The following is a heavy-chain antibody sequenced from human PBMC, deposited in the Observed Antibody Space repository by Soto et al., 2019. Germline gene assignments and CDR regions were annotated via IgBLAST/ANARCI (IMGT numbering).Heavy chain of an antibody. CDR1: GGTFGNTA. CDR3: ARDGDPGYTFWSGPLGGGSFDP. Sequence: QVQLVQSGAEVKEPGSSVNVSCKTSGGTFGNTAVTWVRQVPGQGLEWIGGIVPLFGTANYAQKFRGRVMITADESTSTAYLDLSSLRSDDTAIYYCARDGDPGYTFWSGPLGGGSFDPWGQGTLVTVSS. D-gene: IGHD3-3*01. V-gene: IGHV1-69*12. CDR2: IVPLFGTA. J-gene: IGHJ5*02.